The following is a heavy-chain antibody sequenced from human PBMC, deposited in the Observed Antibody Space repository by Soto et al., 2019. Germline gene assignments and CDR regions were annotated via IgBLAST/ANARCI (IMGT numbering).Heavy chain of an antibody. J-gene: IGHJ6*02. Sequence: EVQLLESGGGLVQPGGSLRLSCVGSGFIFSRYAMNWVRQAPGKGLEWVSIISSRGDRTSYAEFVRGRFTISRDDSKNTLFLDMHSLRAEDTAVYFCAKETGYSYGFQPTALDVWGQGTTVTVSS. CDR3: AKETGYSYGFQPTALDV. CDR2: ISSRGDRT. V-gene: IGHV3-23*01. CDR1: GFIFSRYA. D-gene: IGHD5-18*01.